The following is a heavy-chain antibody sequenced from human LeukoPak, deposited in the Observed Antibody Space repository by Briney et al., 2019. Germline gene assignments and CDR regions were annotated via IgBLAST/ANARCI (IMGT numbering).Heavy chain of an antibody. CDR3: ARDSIAARFLGYMDV. CDR2: IYYSGST. V-gene: IGHV4-59*01. Sequence: PSETLSLTCTVSGGSICSYYWSWIRQPPGKGLEWIGYIYYSGSTNYNPSLKSRVTISVDTSKNQFSLKLSSVTAADTAVYYCARDSIAARFLGYMDVWGKGTTVTVSS. D-gene: IGHD6-6*01. J-gene: IGHJ6*03. CDR1: GGSICSYY.